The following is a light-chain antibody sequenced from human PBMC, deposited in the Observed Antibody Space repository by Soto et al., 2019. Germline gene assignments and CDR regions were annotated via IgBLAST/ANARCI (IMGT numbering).Light chain of an antibody. Sequence: QSALTQPRSVSGSPGQSVTISCTGTSSDVGGYIYVSWYQQYPGKAPKLMIYDVSKRPSGVPDRFSGSKSGNTASLTISGLQAEDEADYYCCSYAGSYVVFGGVTKLTVL. J-gene: IGLJ2*01. V-gene: IGLV2-11*01. CDR3: CSYAGSYVV. CDR2: DVS. CDR1: SSDVGGYIY.